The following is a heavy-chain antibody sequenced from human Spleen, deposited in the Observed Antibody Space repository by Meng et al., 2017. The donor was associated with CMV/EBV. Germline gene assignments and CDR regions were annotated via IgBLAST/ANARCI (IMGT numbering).Heavy chain of an antibody. Sequence: ASVKVSCKASGYTFTGYYMHWVRQAPGQGLEWMGWINPNSGGTNYAQKFQGRVTMTRDTSISTAYMELSRLRSDDTAVYYCARDLSTAYCSSTSCYTVPYYYGMDVWGQGTTVTVSS. CDR2: INPNSGGT. CDR1: GYTFTGYY. CDR3: ARDLSTAYCSSTSCYTVPYYYGMDV. J-gene: IGHJ6*02. D-gene: IGHD2-2*02. V-gene: IGHV1-2*02.